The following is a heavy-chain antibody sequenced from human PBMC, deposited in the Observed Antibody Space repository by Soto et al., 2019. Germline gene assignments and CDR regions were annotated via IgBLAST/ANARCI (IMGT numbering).Heavy chain of an antibody. CDR2: ISDYNGNT. V-gene: IGHV1-18*01. Sequence: QVQLVQSGAEVKKPGASVKVSCKASGYSFTTYGISWVRQAPGQGLEWMGWISDYNGNTNYEKKFQGRVTMTTDTSTRTAYMELKSLRSDDTCVYYCARGGYYSGSGSYSPPRYYGMDVWGQGTTVTVS. J-gene: IGHJ6*02. D-gene: IGHD3-10*01. CDR3: ARGGYYSGSGSYSPPRYYGMDV. CDR1: GYSFTTYG.